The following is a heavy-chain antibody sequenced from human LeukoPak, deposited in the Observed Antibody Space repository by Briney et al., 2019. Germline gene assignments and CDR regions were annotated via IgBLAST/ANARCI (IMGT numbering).Heavy chain of an antibody. Sequence: GASVKVSCKASGYTFTGYYMHWVRQAPGQGLEWMGWINPNSGDANYPQKFQGRVTMTRDTSITTAYMELSSLRAEDTAVYYCVKSLRGYYGSGSYWGAFDIWGQGTMVTVSS. CDR1: GYTFTGYY. J-gene: IGHJ3*02. CDR2: INPNSGDA. D-gene: IGHD3-10*01. V-gene: IGHV1-2*02. CDR3: VKSLRGYYGSGSYWGAFDI.